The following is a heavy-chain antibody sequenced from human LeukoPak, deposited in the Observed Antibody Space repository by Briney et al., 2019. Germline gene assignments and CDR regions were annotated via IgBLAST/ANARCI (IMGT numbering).Heavy chain of an antibody. D-gene: IGHD1-26*01. CDR2: ISSSSSYI. CDR1: GFTFSSYS. V-gene: IGHV3-21*01. CDR3: ARMVGELLRETDY. J-gene: IGHJ4*02. Sequence: GGSLRFSCAASGFTFSSYSMNWVRQAPGKGLEWVSSISSSSSYIYYADSVKGRFTISRDNAKNSLYLQMNSLRAEDTAVYYCARMVGELLRETDYWGQGTLVTVSS.